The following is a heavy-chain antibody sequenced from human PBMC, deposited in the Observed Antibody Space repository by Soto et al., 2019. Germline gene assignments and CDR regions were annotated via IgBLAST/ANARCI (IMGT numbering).Heavy chain of an antibody. Sequence: ASVKVSCKASGGTFSCYAICWVRQAPGQGLEWMGGIIPIFGTANYAQKFQGRVTITADESTSTAYMELSSLRSEDTAVYYCASDSRPDAFDIWGQGTMVTVSS. J-gene: IGHJ3*02. CDR2: IIPIFGTA. CDR3: ASDSRPDAFDI. V-gene: IGHV1-69*13. CDR1: GGTFSCYA.